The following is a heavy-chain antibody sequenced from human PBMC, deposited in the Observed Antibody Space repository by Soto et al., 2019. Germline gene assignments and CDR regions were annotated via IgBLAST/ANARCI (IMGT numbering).Heavy chain of an antibody. CDR2: ISYDGRNT. CDR3: SRELRDSCCCRNCYPRDRLDL. CDR1: GLSFSSLA. V-gene: IGHV3-30*04. D-gene: IGHD2-15*01. Sequence: GGSLRLSCAAYGLSFSSLAIHWVRLGPGKGLEWVAFISYDGRNTYDADAVKGRFTISRDNSENPLYLQMNSVRAEDTAVYYGSRELRDSCCCRNCYPRDRLDLWGQGTIVPVS. J-gene: IGHJ3*01.